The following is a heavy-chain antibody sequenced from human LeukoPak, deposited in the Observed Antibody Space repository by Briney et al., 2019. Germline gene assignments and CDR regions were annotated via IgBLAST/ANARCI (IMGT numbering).Heavy chain of an antibody. Sequence: PGGSLRLSCAASGFMFYDYGMSWVRQAPGKGLEWVSGINWNGGRTVYADSVKGRFTISRDNAKNSLYLQMNSLRAEDTALYYCARDYDYGDYPGYWGQGTLVTVSS. CDR3: ARDYDYGDYPGY. J-gene: IGHJ4*02. V-gene: IGHV3-20*04. D-gene: IGHD4-17*01. CDR1: GFMFYDYG. CDR2: INWNGGRT.